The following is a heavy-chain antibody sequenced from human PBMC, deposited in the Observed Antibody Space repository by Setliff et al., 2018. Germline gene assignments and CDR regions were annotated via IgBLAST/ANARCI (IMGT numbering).Heavy chain of an antibody. V-gene: IGHV1-2*06. D-gene: IGHD6-6*01. CDR3: VREGVDRRSSTDYRYYMDV. CDR1: GYTFTNYY. J-gene: IGHJ6*03. Sequence: GASVKVSCKASGYTFTNYYIHWVRQAPGQGLEWMGRINPNSGGTNYAQKFQGRVTMTRDTSITTAYMDLTSLRSDDTAVYYCVREGVDRRSSTDYRYYMDVWGKGTTVTVSS. CDR2: INPNSGGT.